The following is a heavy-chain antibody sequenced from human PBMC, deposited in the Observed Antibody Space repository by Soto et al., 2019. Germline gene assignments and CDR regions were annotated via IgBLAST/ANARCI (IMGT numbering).Heavy chain of an antibody. CDR1: GYTFTSYG. Sequence: ASVKVSCKASGYTFTSYGISWVRQAPGQGLEWMGWISAYNGNTNYAQKLQGRVTMTTDTSTSTAYMELRSLRSDDTAVYYCARDPRASHVLRYFDWSPMDGMDVWGQGTTVTVSS. CDR2: ISAYNGNT. J-gene: IGHJ6*02. V-gene: IGHV1-18*01. D-gene: IGHD3-9*01. CDR3: ARDPRASHVLRYFDWSPMDGMDV.